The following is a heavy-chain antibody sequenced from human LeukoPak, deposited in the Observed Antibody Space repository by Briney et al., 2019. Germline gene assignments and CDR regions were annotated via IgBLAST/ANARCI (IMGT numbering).Heavy chain of an antibody. D-gene: IGHD6-19*01. J-gene: IGHJ4*02. CDR3: VNSQWLAQFDY. Sequence: PSETLSLTCTVSGGSISSHYWSWIRQPPGKGLEWIGYIYHNGGTNYNPSLESRVSISMDTSKNQFSLRLNSLTAADTAVYFCVNSQWLAQFDYWGQGTLVTVSS. V-gene: IGHV4-59*11. CDR2: IYHNGGT. CDR1: GGSISSHY.